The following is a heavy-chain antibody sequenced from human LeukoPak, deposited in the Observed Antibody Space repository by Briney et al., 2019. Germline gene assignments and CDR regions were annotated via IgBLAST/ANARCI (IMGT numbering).Heavy chain of an antibody. V-gene: IGHV4-34*01. D-gene: IGHD3-3*01. CDR3: ARESVFWSGYYPSPYYYYYMDV. CDR1: GGSFSGYY. CDR2: INHSGST. J-gene: IGHJ6*03. Sequence: SETLSLTCAVYGGSFSGYYWSWIRQPPGKGLEWIGEINHSGSTNYNPSLKRRVTISVDTSKNQFSLKLSSVTAADTAVYYCARESVFWSGYYPSPYYYYYMDVWGKGTTVTVSS.